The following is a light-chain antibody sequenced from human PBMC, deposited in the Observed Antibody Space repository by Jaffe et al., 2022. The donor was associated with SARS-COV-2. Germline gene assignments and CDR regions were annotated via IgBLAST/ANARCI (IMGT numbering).Light chain of an antibody. V-gene: IGLV3-19*01. CDR1: SLRNYY. CDR2: GKN. Sequence: SSELTQDPAVSVALGQTVGITCQGDSLRNYYASWYQQKPGQAPVLVIYGKNNRPSGIPDRFSGSSSGNTASLTITGAQAEDEADYYCNSRDRSGNHRWVFGGGTKLTVL. CDR3: NSRDRSGNHRWV. J-gene: IGLJ3*02.